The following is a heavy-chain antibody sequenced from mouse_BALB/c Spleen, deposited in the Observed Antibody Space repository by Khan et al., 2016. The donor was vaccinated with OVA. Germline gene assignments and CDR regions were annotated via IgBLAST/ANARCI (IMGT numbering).Heavy chain of an antibody. J-gene: IGHJ3*01. CDR1: GFTFSSYA. V-gene: IGHV5-9-4*01. Sequence: EVELVESGGDLVKPGGSLKLSCAASGFTFSSYAMSWVRQSPEKRLEWVAEISSGGSYTYYPDTVTGRFTIYRDNAKNTLYLEMISLRSEDTAMYYSARGYDYDGAWFAYWGQGTLVTVSA. CDR2: ISSGGSYT. CDR3: ARGYDYDGAWFAY. D-gene: IGHD2-4*01.